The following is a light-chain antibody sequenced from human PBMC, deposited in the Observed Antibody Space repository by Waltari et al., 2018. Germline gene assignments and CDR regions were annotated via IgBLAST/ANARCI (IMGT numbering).Light chain of an antibody. CDR2: RNN. J-gene: IGLJ2*01. V-gene: IGLV1-47*01. Sequence: QPVLTQPPSASGTPGQRVTTPCSGSSFNTGSTHIYWYQPLPGSAPKLLIYRNNHRPSGVPDRFSGSKSGTSASLAISGLRAEDEADYYCAAWDDSLSGPVVFGGGTKLTVL. CDR3: AAWDDSLSGPVV. CDR1: SFNTGSTH.